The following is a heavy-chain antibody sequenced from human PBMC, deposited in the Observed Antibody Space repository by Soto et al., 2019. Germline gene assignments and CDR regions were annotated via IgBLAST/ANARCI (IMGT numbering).Heavy chain of an antibody. Sequence: LSLTCAVYGGSFSGYYWSWIRQPPGKGLEWIGEINHSGSTNYNPSLKSRVTISVDTSKNQFSLKLSSVTAADTAVYYCARGHSYGYFDYWGQGTLVTVSS. CDR3: ARGHSYGYFDY. V-gene: IGHV4-34*01. CDR2: INHSGST. J-gene: IGHJ4*02. D-gene: IGHD5-18*01. CDR1: GGSFSGYY.